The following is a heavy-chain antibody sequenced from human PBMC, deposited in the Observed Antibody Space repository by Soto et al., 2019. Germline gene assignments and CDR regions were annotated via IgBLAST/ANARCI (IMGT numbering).Heavy chain of an antibody. J-gene: IGHJ4*01. V-gene: IGHV4-30-4*01. Sequence: PSEALSLISNVSGAFISSGDYYWSWIRQPPGNGLEWIGYIYYTGSTYYNPSLKSRLSISVDASKNQLSLELTSVTVAYTAVYYCARAFHDSSAYYGELGLWVYGTLVTVSS. D-gene: IGHD3-22*01. CDR3: ARAFHDSSAYYGELGL. CDR2: IYYTGST. CDR1: GAFISSGDYY.